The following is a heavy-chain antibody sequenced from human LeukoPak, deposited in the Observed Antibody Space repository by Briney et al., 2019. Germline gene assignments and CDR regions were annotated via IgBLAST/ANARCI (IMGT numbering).Heavy chain of an antibody. CDR2: IGISSSTI. D-gene: IGHD1-26*01. CDR1: GFTFSSCS. Sequence: GGSLRLSCAASGFTFSSCSMNWVRQAPGKGLEWVSYIGISSSTIDYADSVKGRFTISRDNAKNSLYLQMNSLRAEDTAVYYCARDSGYAFDIWGQGTMVTVSS. J-gene: IGHJ3*02. CDR3: ARDSGYAFDI. V-gene: IGHV3-48*01.